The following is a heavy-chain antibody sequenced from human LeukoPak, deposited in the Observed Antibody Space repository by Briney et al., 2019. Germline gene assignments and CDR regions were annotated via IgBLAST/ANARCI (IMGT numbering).Heavy chain of an antibody. D-gene: IGHD1-1*01. CDR1: GGSLSSYY. J-gene: IGHJ4*02. Sequence: PSETLSLTCTVSGGSLSSYYWSWIRQPPGKALEWIGYIYYSGSTKYNPSLKSRVTISVDTSKNQFSLKLSSVTAADTAVYYCARGYMGPYYFDYWGQGTLVTVSS. CDR3: ARGYMGPYYFDY. V-gene: IGHV4-59*01. CDR2: IYYSGST.